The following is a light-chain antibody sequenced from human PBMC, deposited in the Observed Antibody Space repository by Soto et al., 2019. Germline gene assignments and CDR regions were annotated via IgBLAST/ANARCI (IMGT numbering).Light chain of an antibody. CDR3: HQSYSTPPIT. CDR2: AAP. Sequence: DIQMTQSPSSLSASVGDRVTITCRASQSISSYLNWYQQKPGKAPKLLIYAAPSLQSGVPSRFSGSGSGTDFTLTISSLQPEDFATYYCHQSYSTPPITFGQGTRLEIK. V-gene: IGKV1-39*01. J-gene: IGKJ5*01. CDR1: QSISSY.